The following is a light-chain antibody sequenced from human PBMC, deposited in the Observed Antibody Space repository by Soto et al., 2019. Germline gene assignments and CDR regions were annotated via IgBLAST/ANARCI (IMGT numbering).Light chain of an antibody. V-gene: IGKV1-12*01. J-gene: IGKJ3*01. CDR3: QQANSFPLT. CDR2: AAA. CDR1: QGIGSW. Sequence: DIQMTQSPSSVSASVGDRVTITCRASQGIGSWLAWYQQKPGKAPKLLIYAAASLQSGVPSRFRATFSGTDFTLTISSLQPEDLATYFCQQANSFPLTFGPGTKVDLK.